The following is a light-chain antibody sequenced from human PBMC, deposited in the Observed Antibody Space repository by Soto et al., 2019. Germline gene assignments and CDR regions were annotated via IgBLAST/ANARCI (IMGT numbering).Light chain of an antibody. CDR2: GAS. V-gene: IGKV3-15*01. CDR1: HSVSSN. Sequence: EIVLTQSQATLSVSPGERATLSCRASHSVSSNLAWYQQRPGQAPRLLISGASTRATGIPARFSGSGSGTEFTLTISSLQSADFGVYYCQQYNTWPITFGQGTRLEIK. J-gene: IGKJ5*01. CDR3: QQYNTWPIT.